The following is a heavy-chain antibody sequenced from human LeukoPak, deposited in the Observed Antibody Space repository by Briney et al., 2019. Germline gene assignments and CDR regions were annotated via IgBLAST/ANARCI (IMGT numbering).Heavy chain of an antibody. J-gene: IGHJ6*02. CDR2: ISSSSSYI. V-gene: IGHV3-21*01. D-gene: IGHD3-10*01. CDR1: GFTFSSYA. CDR3: ARIFMVRGVIISYGMDV. Sequence: HPGGSLRLSCAASGFTFSSYAMSWVRQAPGKGLEWVPSISSSSSYIYYADSVKGRFTISRDNAKNSLYLQMNSLRAEDTAVYYCARIFMVRGVIISYGMDVWGQGTTVTVSS.